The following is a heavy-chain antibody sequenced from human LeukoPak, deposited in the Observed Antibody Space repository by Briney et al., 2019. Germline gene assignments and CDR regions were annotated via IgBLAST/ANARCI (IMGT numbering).Heavy chain of an antibody. J-gene: IGHJ4*02. V-gene: IGHV5-51*01. CDR3: ARARGIAEPSNFDY. Sequence: GESLQISCKGSGYSFSTYWIVWVRQLPGKGLEWMGIIYPGDSDTRYSPSFHGQVTMSADKSINTAYLQWSSLKASDTAMCYCARARGIAEPSNFDYWGQGTLVTVSS. CDR2: IYPGDSDT. D-gene: IGHD6-13*01. CDR1: GYSFSTYW.